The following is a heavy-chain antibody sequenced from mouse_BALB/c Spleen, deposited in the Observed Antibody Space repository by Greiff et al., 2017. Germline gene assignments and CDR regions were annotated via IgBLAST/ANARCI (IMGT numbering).Heavy chain of an antibody. V-gene: IGHV10-1*02. CDR1: GFTFNTYA. Sequence: EVNVVESGGGLVQPKGSLKLSCAASGFTFNTYAMNWVRQAPGKGLEWVARIRSKSNNYATYYADSVKDRFTISRDDSQSMLYLQMNNLKTEDTAMYYCVRIHYYGYLDYWGQGTTLTVSS. J-gene: IGHJ2*01. D-gene: IGHD1-2*01. CDR2: IRSKSNNYAT. CDR3: VRIHYYGYLDY.